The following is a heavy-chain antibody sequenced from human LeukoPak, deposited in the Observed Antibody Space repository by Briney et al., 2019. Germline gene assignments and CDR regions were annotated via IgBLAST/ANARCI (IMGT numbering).Heavy chain of an antibody. J-gene: IGHJ3*02. CDR1: GFTFDDYA. V-gene: IGHV3-21*01. CDR3: ARDRRRFCTSPSCPNDAFDI. CDR2: ISSSSNYI. D-gene: IGHD2-2*01. Sequence: GGSLRLSCAASGFTFDDYAMHWVRQAPGKGLEWVSSISSSSNYIYYADSVKGRFTISRDNAKNSLYLQINSLRAEDTAMFYCARDRRRFCTSPSCPNDAFDIWGQGTMVTVSS.